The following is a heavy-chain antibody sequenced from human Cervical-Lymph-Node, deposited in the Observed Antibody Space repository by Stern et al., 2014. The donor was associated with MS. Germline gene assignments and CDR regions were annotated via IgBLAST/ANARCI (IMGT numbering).Heavy chain of an antibody. V-gene: IGHV2-5*02. Sequence: QITLKESGPTLVKPTQTLTLTCTFSGFSLSTSGVGVGWIRQPPGKALEWLELIYWDDDKRYSPSLKSRLTITKDTSKNQVVLTMTNMDPVDTATYYCAHRLGSGWTYNWFDPWGQGTLVTVSS. CDR1: GFSLSTSGVG. CDR2: IYWDDDK. CDR3: AHRLGSGWTYNWFDP. D-gene: IGHD6-19*01. J-gene: IGHJ5*02.